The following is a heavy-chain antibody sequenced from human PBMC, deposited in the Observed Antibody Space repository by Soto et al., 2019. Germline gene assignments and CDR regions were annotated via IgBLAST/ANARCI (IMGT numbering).Heavy chain of an antibody. D-gene: IGHD3-10*01. CDR3: ARGYGSGATYYFDY. J-gene: IGHJ4*02. V-gene: IGHV4-59*12. CDR1: GGSISSYY. CDR2: IYYSGST. Sequence: PSETLSLTCTVSGGSISSYYWSWIRQPPGKGLEWIGYIYYSGSTNYNPSLKSRVTISVDTSKNQFSLKLSSVTAADTAVYYCARGYGSGATYYFDYWGQGTLVTVSS.